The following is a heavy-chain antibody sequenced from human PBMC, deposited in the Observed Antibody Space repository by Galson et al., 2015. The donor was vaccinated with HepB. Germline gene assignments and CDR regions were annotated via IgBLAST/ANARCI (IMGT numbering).Heavy chain of an antibody. Sequence: SLRLSCAASGVTFSSYWMHWVRQAPGKGLVWVSRINGDGRSPSYAGSVQGRFTISRDNAKNTLYLQMNSLRAEDAAVYYCARESLGATQSDAFDIWGQGTMGTVSS. V-gene: IGHV3-74*01. CDR1: GVTFSSYW. CDR2: INGDGRSP. CDR3: ARESLGATQSDAFDI. D-gene: IGHD1-26*01. J-gene: IGHJ3*02.